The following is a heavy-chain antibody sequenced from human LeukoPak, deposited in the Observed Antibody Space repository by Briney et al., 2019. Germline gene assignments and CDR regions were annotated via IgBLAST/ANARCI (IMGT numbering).Heavy chain of an antibody. CDR1: GYTFTGYY. V-gene: IGHV1-2*02. J-gene: IGHJ4*02. CDR3: ARDLGSDTVDY. Sequence: ASVKVSCKASGYTFTGYYMHWVRQAPGQGLEWMGWINPNSGGTNYAQKFQGRVTMTRDTSISTAYMELSRLRSDDTAVYYCARDLGSDTVDYWSQEPLVTVSS. CDR2: INPNSGGT.